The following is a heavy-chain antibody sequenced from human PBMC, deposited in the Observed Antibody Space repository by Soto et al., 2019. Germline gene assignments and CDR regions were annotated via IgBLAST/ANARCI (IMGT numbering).Heavy chain of an antibody. CDR3: ATPASPAPWCSPSHDVDH. CDR2: INPLSGIP. J-gene: IGHJ4*02. Sequence: QVQLVQSGAEVKKPESSVKVSCKTSGGTFVRHVISWVRQAPGQGPEWMGKINPLSGIPNYAQKFQDRVTFSADTASSTVYMELSSLRSDDTAVYYCATPASPAPWCSPSHDVDHWGQATLVTVSS. V-gene: IGHV1-69*09. D-gene: IGHD2-2*01. CDR1: GGTFVRHV.